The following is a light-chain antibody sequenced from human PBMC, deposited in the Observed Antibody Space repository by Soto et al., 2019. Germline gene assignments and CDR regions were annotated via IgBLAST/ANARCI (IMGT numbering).Light chain of an antibody. V-gene: IGKV1-9*01. J-gene: IGKJ4*01. Sequence: DIQLTQSPSFLSASVGDRVTITCRASQGISSYLAWYQHKPGKAPKLLIYAASTLQSGVPSRFSGSRSGTEFTLTISSLQPEDFATYYCQQHNSYPLTFGGGTKVEIK. CDR1: QGISSY. CDR2: AAS. CDR3: QQHNSYPLT.